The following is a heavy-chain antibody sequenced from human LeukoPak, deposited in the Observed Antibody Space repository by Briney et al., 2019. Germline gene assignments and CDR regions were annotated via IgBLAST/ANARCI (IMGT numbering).Heavy chain of an antibody. CDR1: GFTFCSYS. CDR2: ISSSSSYI. Sequence: KTGGSLRLSCAASGFTFCSYSMNWVRQAPGKGLEWVSSISSSSSYIYYADSVKGRFTISRDNAKNSLYLQMNSLRAEDTAVYYCARDSEGSSWAYYFDYWGQGTLVTVSS. V-gene: IGHV3-21*01. J-gene: IGHJ4*02. D-gene: IGHD6-13*01. CDR3: ARDSEGSSWAYYFDY.